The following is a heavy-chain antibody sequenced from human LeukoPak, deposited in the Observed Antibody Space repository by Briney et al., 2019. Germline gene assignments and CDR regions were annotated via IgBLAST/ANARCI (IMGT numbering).Heavy chain of an antibody. D-gene: IGHD3-16*01. Sequence: GGTLRLSCAASGFTFSNHGMNWVRQAPGKGLEWVSGISPSGDITYYADSVKGRFTISRDNAKKSLYLQIHSLRADDTAVYYCASLIRLFNYWGQGTLVTVSS. CDR1: GFTFSNHG. CDR2: ISPSGDIT. CDR3: ASLIRLFNY. V-gene: IGHV3-23*01. J-gene: IGHJ4*02.